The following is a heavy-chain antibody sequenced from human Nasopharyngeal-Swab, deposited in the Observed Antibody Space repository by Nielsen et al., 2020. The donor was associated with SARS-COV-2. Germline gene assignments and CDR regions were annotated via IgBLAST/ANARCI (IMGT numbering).Heavy chain of an antibody. CDR1: GFTFNNYA. D-gene: IGHD6-19*01. CDR2: ISHSGGST. V-gene: IGHV3-23*01. J-gene: IGHJ4*02. Sequence: GESLKISCAASGFTFNNYAMSWVRQAPGKGLEWVSGISHSGGSTYYADSVRGRFTISRDSSKNTLYLQMNSLRADDTAMYYCARRVTSDWSLDYWGQGTLVTVSS. CDR3: ARRVTSDWSLDY.